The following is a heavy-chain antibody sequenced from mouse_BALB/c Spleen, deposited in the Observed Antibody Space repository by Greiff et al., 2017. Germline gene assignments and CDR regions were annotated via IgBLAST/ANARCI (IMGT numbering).Heavy chain of an antibody. D-gene: IGHD2-14*01. J-gene: IGHJ2*01. Sequence: QVQLQQSGAELARPGASVKLSCKASGYTFTSYWMQWVKQRPGQGLEWIGAIYPGDGDTRYTQKFKGKATLTADKSSSTAYMQLSSLASEDSAVYYCARGYDGFDYWGQGTTLTVSS. V-gene: IGHV1-87*01. CDR2: IYPGDGDT. CDR3: ARGYDGFDY. CDR1: GYTFTSYW.